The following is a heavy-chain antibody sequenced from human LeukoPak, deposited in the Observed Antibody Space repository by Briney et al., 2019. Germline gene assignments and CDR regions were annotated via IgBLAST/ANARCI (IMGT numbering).Heavy chain of an antibody. D-gene: IGHD5-12*01. CDR2: IIPILGIA. J-gene: IGHJ6*02. Sequence: SVKVSCKASGGTFSSYAISWVRQAPGQGLEWMGRIIPILGIANYAQKFQGRVTITADKSTSTAYMELSSLRSEDTAVYYCASSGEMATSGDYYYYYGMDVWGQGTTVTVSS. CDR3: ASSGEMATSGDYYYYYGMDV. V-gene: IGHV1-69*04. CDR1: GGTFSSYA.